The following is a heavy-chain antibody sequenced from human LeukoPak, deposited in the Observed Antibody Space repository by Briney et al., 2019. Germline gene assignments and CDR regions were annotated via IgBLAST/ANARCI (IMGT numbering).Heavy chain of an antibody. D-gene: IGHD3-22*01. CDR2: IYSGGST. V-gene: IGHV3-66*01. J-gene: IGHJ4*02. Sequence: PGGSLRPSCPASGFPFSDYYMSWIGQAQGKGLEGVSVIYSGGSTYYADSVKGRFTISRDNSKNTLYLQMNSLRAEDTAVYYCARPDYYDSSGYPYWGQGTLVTVSS. CDR3: ARPDYYDSSGYPY. CDR1: GFPFSDYY.